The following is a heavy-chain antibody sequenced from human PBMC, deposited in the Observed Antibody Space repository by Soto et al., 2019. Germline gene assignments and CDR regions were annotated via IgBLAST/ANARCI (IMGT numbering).Heavy chain of an antibody. Sequence: QVQLQESGPGLVKPSQTLSLTCTVSGGSIRSSDYYWSWIRQPPGKGLEWIGYVYYSESAYYNPSLQSRGFISIDTSKNQFSLTLRSVNAADTAVYYCARVIITATGTSGFDSWGQGTLVTVSS. CDR1: GGSIRSSDYY. CDR3: ARVIITATGTSGFDS. CDR2: VYYSESA. J-gene: IGHJ4*02. D-gene: IGHD6-13*01. V-gene: IGHV4-30-4*01.